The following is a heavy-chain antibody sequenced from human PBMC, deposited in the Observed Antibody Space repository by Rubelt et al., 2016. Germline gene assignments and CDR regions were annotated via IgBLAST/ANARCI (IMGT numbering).Heavy chain of an antibody. J-gene: IGHJ4*02. V-gene: IGHV4-34*01. D-gene: IGHD3-3*01. CDR1: GGSFSGYY. Sequence: QVQLQQWGAGLLKPSETLSLTCAVYGGSFSGYYWSWIRQPPGKGLEWIGSIYYSGSTYYNPSLKSRVTISVDTPKNQFSLKLSSVTAADTAVNYCARTYYDFWSGYPGYFDYWGQGTLVTVSS. CDR2: IYYSGST. CDR3: ARTYYDFWSGYPGYFDY.